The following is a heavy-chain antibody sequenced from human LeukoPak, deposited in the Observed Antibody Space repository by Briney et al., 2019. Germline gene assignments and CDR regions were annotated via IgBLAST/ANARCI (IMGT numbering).Heavy chain of an antibody. CDR3: ARDHSSGSAEYFQH. V-gene: IGHV3-21*01. D-gene: IGHD6-19*01. J-gene: IGHJ1*01. CDR1: GFTFSSYS. Sequence: KTGGSLRLSCAASGFTFSSYSMNWVRQAPGKGLEWVSSISSSSSYIYYADSVKGRFTISRDNAKNSLYLQMSSLRAEDTAVYYCARDHSSGSAEYFQHWGQGTLVTVSS. CDR2: ISSSSSYI.